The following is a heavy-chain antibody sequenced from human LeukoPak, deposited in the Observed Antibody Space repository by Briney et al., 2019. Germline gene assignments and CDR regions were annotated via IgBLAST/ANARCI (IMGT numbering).Heavy chain of an antibody. CDR1: GYSFTAYY. Sequence: SVKVSRKPTGYSFTAYYIFWMRQAPGQGLECMGWINLYNGATKYAQRFQSRVTMTRDTSISTAYMELSRLRSDDTATYYCASWAGGNEPVASFDYWGQGTLVTVSS. D-gene: IGHD1-14*01. CDR2: INLYNGAT. CDR3: ASWAGGNEPVASFDY. J-gene: IGHJ4*02. V-gene: IGHV1-2*02.